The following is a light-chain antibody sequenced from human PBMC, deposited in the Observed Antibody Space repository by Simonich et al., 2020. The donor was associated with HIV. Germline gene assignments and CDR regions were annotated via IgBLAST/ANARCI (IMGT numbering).Light chain of an antibody. V-gene: IGLV6-57*03. J-gene: IGLJ3*02. CDR1: SGSIASNY. CDR2: EDN. Sequence: NFMLTQPHSVSESPGKTVTISCTRSSGSIASNYVQWYQQRPGSVPTVVIYEDNQRPSGVPDRFSGSIDRSSNSASLTISGLKTEDEGDYYCQSYDSTNWVFGGGTKLTVL. CDR3: QSYDSTNWV.